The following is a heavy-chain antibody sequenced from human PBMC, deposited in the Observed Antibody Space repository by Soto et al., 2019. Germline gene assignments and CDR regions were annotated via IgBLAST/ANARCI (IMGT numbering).Heavy chain of an antibody. CDR2: IFYTGNT. CDR1: GGSVSSGSSY. J-gene: IGHJ5*02. D-gene: IGHD2-8*01. Sequence: LSLTCIVSGGSVSSGSSYWSWIRQPPGRGLEWIGYIFYTGNTYYNPSLKGRATISLDTSKNQFSLKLDSVTAADTAVYYCARVTNSCSNGASYANKFDPWGRGTLVTVSS. V-gene: IGHV4-61*01. CDR3: ARVTNSCSNGASYANKFDP.